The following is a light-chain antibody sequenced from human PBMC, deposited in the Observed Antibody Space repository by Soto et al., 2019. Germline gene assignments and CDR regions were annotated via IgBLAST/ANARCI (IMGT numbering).Light chain of an antibody. CDR1: SSDVGGYNY. V-gene: IGLV2-14*01. J-gene: IGLJ2*01. CDR2: EVS. CDR3: SSYTCSSTLVV. Sequence: QSALTQPASVSGSPGQSITISCTGTSSDVGGYNYVSWYQQHPGKAPKLMIYEVSNRPSGVSNRFSGSKSGNTASLTISGLQAEDEADYYCSSYTCSSTLVVFGGGTKLTVL.